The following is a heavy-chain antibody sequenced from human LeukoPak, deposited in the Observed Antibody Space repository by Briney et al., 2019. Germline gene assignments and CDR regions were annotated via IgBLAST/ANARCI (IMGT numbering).Heavy chain of an antibody. D-gene: IGHD6-13*01. CDR1: GYTFTSNY. CDR2: IYPRDGST. J-gene: IGHJ4*02. V-gene: IGHV1-46*01. Sequence: ASVKVSCKASGYTFTSNYIHWVRQAPGQGLEWMGMIYPRDGSTSYAQKFQGRVTVTRDTSTSTVHMELSGLRSEDTAVYYCARVSRSRTFDYWGQGTLVTVSS. CDR3: ARVSRSRTFDY.